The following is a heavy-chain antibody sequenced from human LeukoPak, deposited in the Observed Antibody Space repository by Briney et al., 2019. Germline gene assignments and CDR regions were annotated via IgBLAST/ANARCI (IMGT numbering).Heavy chain of an antibody. D-gene: IGHD3-10*01. V-gene: IGHV3-30*04. Sequence: GGSLRLSCAAYGFTFSSYAMHWVRPAPGKGLVWVVVISYDGSNKYHADSVKGRFTNSRDNAKNTLYLQMNGLGAEDTAVYYCARSSGGMVRGGIFDYWGQGTLVTVSS. CDR2: ISYDGSNK. CDR3: ARSSGGMVRGGIFDY. J-gene: IGHJ4*02. CDR1: GFTFSSYA.